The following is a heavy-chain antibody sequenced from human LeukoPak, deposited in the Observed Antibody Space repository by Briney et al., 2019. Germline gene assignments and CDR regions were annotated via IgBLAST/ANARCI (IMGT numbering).Heavy chain of an antibody. CDR3: ARGRKRIVVVVAASNWFDP. J-gene: IGHJ5*02. CDR2: INHSGST. V-gene: IGHV4-34*01. D-gene: IGHD2-15*01. Sequence: SETLSLTCAVYGGSFSSDYWSWIRQPPGKGLEWIGEINHSGSTNYNPSLKSRVTISVDTSKNQFSLKLSSVTAADTAVYYCARGRKRIVVVVAASNWFDPWGQGTLVTVSS. CDR1: GGSFSSDY.